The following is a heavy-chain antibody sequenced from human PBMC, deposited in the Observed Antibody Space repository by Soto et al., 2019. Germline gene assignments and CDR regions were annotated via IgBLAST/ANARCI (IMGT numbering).Heavy chain of an antibody. V-gene: IGHV1-46*02. CDR3: ARGGHIAVVTASFDY. CDR2: IHPSGGGS. Sequence: AXVKGSCKPSGYTMNTYYLHWGRQAPGQGLEWMGIIHPSGGGSTYAQKFLGRVTMTRDTSTSTVFMELNSLRSADTAVYYCARGGHIAVVTASFDYWGQGTLVTVSS. CDR1: GYTMNTYY. D-gene: IGHD2-21*02. J-gene: IGHJ4*02.